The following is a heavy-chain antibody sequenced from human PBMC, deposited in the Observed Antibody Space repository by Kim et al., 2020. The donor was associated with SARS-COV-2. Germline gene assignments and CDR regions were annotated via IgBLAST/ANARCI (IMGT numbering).Heavy chain of an antibody. D-gene: IGHD6-13*01. CDR2: INHSGST. Sequence: SETLSLTCAVYGGSFSGYYWSWIRQPPGKGLEWIGEINHSGSTNYNPSLKSRVTISVDTSKNQFSLKLSSVTAADTAVYYCASLLRLQQLVPPPDYWGQGTLVTVSS. J-gene: IGHJ4*02. V-gene: IGHV4-34*01. CDR3: ASLLRLQQLVPPPDY. CDR1: GGSFSGYY.